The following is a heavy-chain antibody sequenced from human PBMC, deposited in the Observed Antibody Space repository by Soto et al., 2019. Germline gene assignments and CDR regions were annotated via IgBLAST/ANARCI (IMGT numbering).Heavy chain of an antibody. Sequence: SETLSLTCTVSGGSISSGGYYWSWIRQHPGKGLEWIGYIYYSGSTYYNPSLKSRVTISVDTSKNQFSLKLSSVTAADTAVYYCARSTGTAMVIGFWDYWGQGTLVTASS. D-gene: IGHD5-18*01. CDR3: ARSTGTAMVIGFWDY. J-gene: IGHJ4*02. CDR1: GGSISSGGYY. V-gene: IGHV4-31*03. CDR2: IYYSGST.